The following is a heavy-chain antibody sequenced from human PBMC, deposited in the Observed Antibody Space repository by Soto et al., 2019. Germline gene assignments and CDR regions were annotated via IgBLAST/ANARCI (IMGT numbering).Heavy chain of an antibody. D-gene: IGHD3-9*01. CDR1: GYSFTNYW. Sequence: GESLKISCKASGYSFTNYWIGWVRQMPGKGLEWKGIIYPGDTDTKYSPSFQGQVTISADKSITTAYLQWSSLKASDTAMYYCAAKYYDIFYWGQGTLVTVSS. CDR3: AAKYYDIFY. J-gene: IGHJ4*02. V-gene: IGHV5-51*01. CDR2: IYPGDTDT.